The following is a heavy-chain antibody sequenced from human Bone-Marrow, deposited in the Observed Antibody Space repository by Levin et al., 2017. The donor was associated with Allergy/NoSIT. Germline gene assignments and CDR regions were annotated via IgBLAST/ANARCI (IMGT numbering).Heavy chain of an antibody. CDR1: GGSISGGGYY. Sequence: SETLSLTCTVSGGSISGGGYYWSWIRQHPGKGLEWIGYIYYSGNTYYNPSLKSRVIISVVTSKNQRSLKLTSVTVADTAVYYCARFNGYDFDYWGQGTLVTVSS. CDR2: IYYSGNT. CDR3: ARFNGYDFDY. V-gene: IGHV4-31*03. D-gene: IGHD5-12*01. J-gene: IGHJ4*02.